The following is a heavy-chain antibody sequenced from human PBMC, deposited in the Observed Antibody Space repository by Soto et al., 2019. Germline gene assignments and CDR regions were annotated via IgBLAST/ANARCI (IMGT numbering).Heavy chain of an antibody. J-gene: IGHJ4*02. CDR1: GFSLSTSGVG. CDR2: IYWDDDK. Sequence: SVPPLVDPPQTLTLTCTFSGFSLSTSGVGVGWIRQPPGKALEWLALIYWDDDKRYSPSLKSRLTITKDTSKNQVVLTMTNMDPVDTATYYCARKLAYFDYWGQGTLVTVSS. CDR3: ARKLAYFDY. D-gene: IGHD6-13*01. V-gene: IGHV2-5*02.